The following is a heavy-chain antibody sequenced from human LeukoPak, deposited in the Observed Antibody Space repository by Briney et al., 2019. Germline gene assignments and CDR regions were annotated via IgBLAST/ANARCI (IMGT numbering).Heavy chain of an antibody. CDR1: GFTFSSYE. CDR2: ISSSGTTI. D-gene: IGHD3-22*01. Sequence: GGSLRLSCAGSGFTFSSYEMNWVRQAPGKGLEWVSYISSSGTTIYYADSVKGRFTISRDNSKNTLYLQMNSLRAEDTAVYYCARDLYYDSSGYLGYWGQGTLVTVSS. V-gene: IGHV3-48*03. J-gene: IGHJ4*02. CDR3: ARDLYYDSSGYLGY.